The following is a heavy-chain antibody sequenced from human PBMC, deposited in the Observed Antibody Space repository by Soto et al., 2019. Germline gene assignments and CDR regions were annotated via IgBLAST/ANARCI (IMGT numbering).Heavy chain of an antibody. V-gene: IGHV3-30*18. CDR1: GFTFSSDG. J-gene: IGHJ5*02. CDR2: ISYGGSNK. Sequence: QVQLVESGGGVVQPGRSLRLSCAASGFTFSSDGMHWVRQAPGKGLEWVAVISYGGSNKYYADSVKGRFTISRDNSKNTLYLQRNNLRAEDTAVYYCAKDNCISTSCYRLYNWFDPWGQGTLVTVSS. D-gene: IGHD2-2*01. CDR3: AKDNCISTSCYRLYNWFDP.